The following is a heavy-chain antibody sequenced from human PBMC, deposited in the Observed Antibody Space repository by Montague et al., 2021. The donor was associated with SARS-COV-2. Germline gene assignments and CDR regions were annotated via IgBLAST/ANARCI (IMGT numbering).Heavy chain of an antibody. V-gene: IGHV3-48*03. J-gene: IGHJ4*02. CDR1: GFTFSSYE. CDR3: ARGNYDSSGNYPAYYFDN. CDR2: ISSGGGTT. D-gene: IGHD3-22*01. Sequence: SLRLSCAASGFTFSSYEMNWVRQAPGKGLEWVSDISSGGGTTYYAGSVKGRFTISRDNAKNSPYLQMNSLRAEDTAVYYCARGNYDSSGNYPAYYFDNWGQGTLVTVSS.